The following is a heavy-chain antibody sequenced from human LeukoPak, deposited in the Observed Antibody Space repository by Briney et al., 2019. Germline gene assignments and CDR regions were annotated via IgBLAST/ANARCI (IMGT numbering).Heavy chain of an antibody. CDR1: GYTLTELS. J-gene: IGHJ5*02. CDR3: ARGERFLETNWFDP. Sequence: GASVKVSCKVSGYTLTELSMHWVRQAPGKGLEWMGGFDPEDGETIYAQRFQGRVTTTEDTSTDTAYMELSSLRSEDTAMYYCARGERFLETNWFDPWGQGTLVTVSS. CDR2: FDPEDGET. D-gene: IGHD3-3*01. V-gene: IGHV1-24*01.